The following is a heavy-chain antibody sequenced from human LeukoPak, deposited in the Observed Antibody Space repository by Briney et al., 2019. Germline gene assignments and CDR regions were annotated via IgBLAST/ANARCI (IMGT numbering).Heavy chain of an antibody. V-gene: IGHV3-9*01. Sequence: SLRLSCVASGFTFSTYAMSWVRQAPGKGLEWVSGISWNSGSIGYADSVKGRFTLSRDNAKNSLYLQMNSLRAEDTALYYCGKGYGSGTAYGLDVWGQGTTVTVSS. CDR2: ISWNSGSI. CDR3: GKGYGSGTAYGLDV. J-gene: IGHJ6*02. CDR1: GFTFSTYA. D-gene: IGHD3-10*01.